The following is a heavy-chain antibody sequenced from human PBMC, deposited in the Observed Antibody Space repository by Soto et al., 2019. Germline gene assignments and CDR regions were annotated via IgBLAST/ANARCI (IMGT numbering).Heavy chain of an antibody. D-gene: IGHD1-26*01. V-gene: IGHV1-3*01. Sequence: ASVKVSCKTSGYTFISYAIHWVRQAPGQRLEWMGWITAGNGNTKYSQKFQGRVTITGDTSANTAYMELGSLRSEDTAVYYCARAVGASISPFAFWGQGTLVTVSS. CDR3: ARAVGASISPFAF. CDR2: ITAGNGNT. CDR1: GYTFISYA. J-gene: IGHJ4*02.